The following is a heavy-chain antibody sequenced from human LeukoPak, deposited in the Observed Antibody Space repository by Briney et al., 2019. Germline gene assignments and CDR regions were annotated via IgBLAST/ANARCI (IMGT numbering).Heavy chain of an antibody. J-gene: IGHJ4*02. CDR2: IYSNGNT. CDR1: GGSISSTGHY. CDR3: ARSATVTTGYFDY. D-gene: IGHD4-11*01. Sequence: SETLSLTCSVSGGSISSTGHYWGWIRQSPEKGLDWIGSIYSNGNTYYNPSVKSRVSMSVDTSKNQFSLKLTSMTAAETAVYYCARSATVTTGYFDYWGQGALVTVSS. V-gene: IGHV4-39*07.